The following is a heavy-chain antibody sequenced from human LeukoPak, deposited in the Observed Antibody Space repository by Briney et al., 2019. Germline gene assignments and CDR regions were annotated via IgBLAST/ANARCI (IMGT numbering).Heavy chain of an antibody. Sequence: PGGSLRLSCAASGNYWMHWVRQAPGKGLVWVSHINSDGSWTSYADSVKGRFTISKDNAKNTLYLQMNSLRAEDTAVYYCARDNNYGDYGWGAFDIWGQGTMVTVSS. J-gene: IGHJ3*02. CDR1: GNYW. CDR2: INSDGSWT. V-gene: IGHV3-74*01. D-gene: IGHD4-17*01. CDR3: ARDNNYGDYGWGAFDI.